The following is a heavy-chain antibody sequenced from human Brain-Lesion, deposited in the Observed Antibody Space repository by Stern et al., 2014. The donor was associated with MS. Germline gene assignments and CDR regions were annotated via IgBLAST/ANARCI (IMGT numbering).Heavy chain of an antibody. CDR2: IYYSGNT. D-gene: IGHD2-15*01. V-gene: IGHV4-39*01. J-gene: IGHJ5*02. Sequence: VQLLESGPGLVKPSETLSLTCTVAGGSVSSTSYAWAWIRQPPGKGLEWIGTIYYSGNTYYSPSLTSRLTISLDTSKNQFSLQLRSVTAADTAVYYCAGEEDIRYCSGGSCTGNWFDPWGQGTLVTVSS. CDR1: GGSVSSTSYA. CDR3: AGEEDIRYCSGGSCTGNWFDP.